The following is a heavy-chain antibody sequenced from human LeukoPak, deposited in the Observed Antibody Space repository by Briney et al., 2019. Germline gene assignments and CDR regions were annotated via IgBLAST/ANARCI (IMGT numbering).Heavy chain of an antibody. CDR3: GKDRPAMILVVEIGS. CDR2: INGGGDTT. Sequence: GGSLRLSCAASGFIFSSYAMSWVRQAPGKGLEWVSVINGGGDTTYYADSVKGRFTISRDNSKNMVYLQMNSLRVEDTALYYCGKDRPAMILVVEIGSWGQGTLVTVSS. D-gene: IGHD3-22*01. J-gene: IGHJ4*02. V-gene: IGHV3-23*01. CDR1: GFIFSSYA.